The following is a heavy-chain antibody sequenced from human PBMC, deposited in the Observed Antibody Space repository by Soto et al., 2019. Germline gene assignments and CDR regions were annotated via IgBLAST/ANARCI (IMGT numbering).Heavy chain of an antibody. J-gene: IGHJ6*02. CDR3: ARVYYDILTGYYHYGMDV. D-gene: IGHD3-9*01. V-gene: IGHV4-61*01. Sequence: SETLSLTCTVSGGSISSGTYFWSWIRQPPGKGLEWIGYVYYSGSTNYNPSLKSRVTISVDTSKNQFSLKLNSVTAADTAVYYCARVYYDILTGYYHYGMDVWGQGTTVTVSS. CDR1: GGSISSGTYF. CDR2: VYYSGST.